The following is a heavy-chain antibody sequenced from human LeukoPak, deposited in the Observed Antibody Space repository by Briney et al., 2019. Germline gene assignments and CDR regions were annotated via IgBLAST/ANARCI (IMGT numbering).Heavy chain of an antibody. V-gene: IGHV4-34*01. Sequence: PSETLSLTCAVYGGSFSGYYWSWIRQPPGKGLEWIGEINHSGSTNYNPSLKSRVTISVDTSKNQFSLKLSSVTAADTAVYYCARMEGGELSYDFWSGYPRGDAFDIWGQGTMVTVSS. CDR3: ARMEGGELSYDFWSGYPRGDAFDI. J-gene: IGHJ3*02. CDR1: GGSFSGYY. D-gene: IGHD3-3*01. CDR2: INHSGST.